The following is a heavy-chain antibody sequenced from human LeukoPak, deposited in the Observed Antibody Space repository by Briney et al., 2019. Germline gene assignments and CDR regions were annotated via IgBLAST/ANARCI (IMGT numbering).Heavy chain of an antibody. CDR3: AKDQQVGAAAYYFDS. Sequence: GGSLRLSCAASGFTFSRYGLHWVRQAPGKGLEGVTVIANDGKDKKYADSVKGRFTISRDNSKSTLYLQMNSLRAEDTGVYYCAKDQQVGAAAYYFDSWGQGTLVTVSS. CDR1: GFTFSRYG. D-gene: IGHD2-2*01. J-gene: IGHJ4*02. V-gene: IGHV3-30*18. CDR2: IANDGKDK.